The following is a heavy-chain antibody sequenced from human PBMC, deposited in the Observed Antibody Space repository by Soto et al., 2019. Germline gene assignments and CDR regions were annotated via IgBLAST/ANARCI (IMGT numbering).Heavy chain of an antibody. D-gene: IGHD5-18*01. V-gene: IGHV1-69*14. CDR2: IIPMFGTA. CDR1: GGTFSPYA. J-gene: IGHJ4*02. CDR3: ASGIQLWLRRINNGYSG. Sequence: QVQLVQSGAEVKKPESSVKVSCKAPGGTFSPYAISWVRQAPGQGLEWMVGIIPMFGTANYAQMFEDRVTITADKSTNTVYMELSSLRSEDAAVYFCASGIQLWLRRINNGYSGWGQGTLVTVSS.